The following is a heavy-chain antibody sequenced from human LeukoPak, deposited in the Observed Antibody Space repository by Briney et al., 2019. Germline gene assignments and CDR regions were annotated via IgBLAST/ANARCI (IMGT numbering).Heavy chain of an antibody. V-gene: IGHV1-69*04. CDR1: GGTLSSYA. D-gene: IGHD6-6*01. Sequence: SVKVSCKASGGTLSSYAISWVRQAPGQGLEWMGRIIPILGIANYAQKFQGRVTITADKSTSTAYMELSSLRSEDTAVYYCARAPTHYSSSSDFDYWGQGTLVTVSS. J-gene: IGHJ4*02. CDR2: IIPILGIA. CDR3: ARAPTHYSSSSDFDY.